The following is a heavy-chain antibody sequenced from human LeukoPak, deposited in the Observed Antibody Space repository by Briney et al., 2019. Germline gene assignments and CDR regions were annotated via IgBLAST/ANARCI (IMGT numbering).Heavy chain of an antibody. CDR3: AKDPPYYYDSSGLFRGY. Sequence: GGSLRLSCAASGFTFSSYAMSWVRQAPGKGLEWVSAISGSGGSVYYADSVKGRFTISRDNSKNTLYLQMNSLRAEDTAVYYCAKDPPYYYDSSGLFRGYWGQGTLVTVSS. CDR2: ISGSGGSV. CDR1: GFTFSSYA. J-gene: IGHJ4*02. D-gene: IGHD3-22*01. V-gene: IGHV3-23*01.